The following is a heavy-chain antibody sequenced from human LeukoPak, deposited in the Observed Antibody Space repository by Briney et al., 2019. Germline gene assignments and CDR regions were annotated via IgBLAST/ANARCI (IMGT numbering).Heavy chain of an antibody. CDR2: INPNSGGT. Sequence: ASVKVSCTASGGTFSSYAISWVRQAPGQGLEWMGWINPNSGGTNYAQKFQGRVTMTRGTSISTAHMELSRLRSDDTAVYYCAKNIWFGESSDAFHIWGRGTMVTVSS. CDR3: AKNIWFGESSDAFHI. D-gene: IGHD3-10*01. V-gene: IGHV1-2*02. J-gene: IGHJ3*02. CDR1: GGTFSSYA.